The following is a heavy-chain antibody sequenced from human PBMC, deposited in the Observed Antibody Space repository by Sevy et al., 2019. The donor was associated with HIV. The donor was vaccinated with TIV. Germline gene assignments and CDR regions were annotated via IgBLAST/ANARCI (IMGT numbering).Heavy chain of an antibody. V-gene: IGHV3-48*03. CDR3: ARLGVAAAGGNFDY. CDR2: ISSSGSTI. CDR1: GFTFSSYE. Sequence: GGYLRLSCAASGFTFSSYEMNWVRQAPGKGLEWVSYISSSGSTIYYADSVKGRFTISRDNAKNSLYLQMNSLRAEDTAAYYCARLGVAAAGGNFDYWGQGTLVTVSS. D-gene: IGHD6-13*01. J-gene: IGHJ4*02.